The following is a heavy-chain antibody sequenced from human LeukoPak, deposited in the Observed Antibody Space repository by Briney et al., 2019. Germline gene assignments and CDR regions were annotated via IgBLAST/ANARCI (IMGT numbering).Heavy chain of an antibody. Sequence: ASVKVSCKASGYTFTSYDINWVRQATGQGLEWMGWMNPNSGNTGYAQKFQGRVTITRNTSISTAYMELSSLRSEDTAVYYCARGQTNKIFGVVSCYMDVWGKGTTVTVSS. CDR2: MNPNSGNT. D-gene: IGHD3-3*01. CDR3: ARGQTNKIFGVVSCYMDV. V-gene: IGHV1-8*03. J-gene: IGHJ6*03. CDR1: GYTFTSYD.